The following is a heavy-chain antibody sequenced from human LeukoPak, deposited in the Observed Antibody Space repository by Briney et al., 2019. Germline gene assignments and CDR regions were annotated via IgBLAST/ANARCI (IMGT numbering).Heavy chain of an antibody. CDR2: IYYSGST. CDR1: GGSLSSYY. J-gene: IGHJ5*02. Sequence: SETLSLTCTVSGGSLSSYYWSWVRQPPGKGLEWIGYIYYSGSTNYNPSLKRRVTKSVNTSKNQFSLKLRSVTAADTAVYYCARGLRVLRFLEWTDNWFDPWGQGTLVTVSS. D-gene: IGHD3-3*01. V-gene: IGHV4-59*01. CDR3: ARGLRVLRFLEWTDNWFDP.